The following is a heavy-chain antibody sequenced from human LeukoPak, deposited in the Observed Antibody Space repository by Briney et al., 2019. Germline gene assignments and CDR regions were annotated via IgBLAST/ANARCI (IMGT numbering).Heavy chain of an antibody. CDR3: ARAGSTNSWFDP. J-gene: IGHJ5*02. CDR1: GFTFDDYG. V-gene: IGHV3-20*04. Sequence: GGSLRLSCAASGFTFDDYGMSWVRQAPGKGLEWVAGISDSGGRTNYADSVKGRFTISRDNAKNSLYLQMNSLRAEDTAVYYCARAGSTNSWFDPWGQGTLVIVSS. CDR2: ISDSGGRT. D-gene: IGHD2-2*01.